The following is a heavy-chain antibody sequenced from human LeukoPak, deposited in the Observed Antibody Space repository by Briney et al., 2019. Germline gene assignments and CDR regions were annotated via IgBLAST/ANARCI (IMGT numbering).Heavy chain of an antibody. CDR2: IIPIFGTA. CDR1: GGTFSSYA. D-gene: IGHD5-12*01. V-gene: IGHV1-69*05. Sequence: SVKVSCKASGGTFSSYAISWVRQAPGQGLEWMGRIIPIFGTANYAQKFQGRVTITTDESTSTAYMELSSLRSEDTAVYYCASGPLYGGYDDWRQGTLVTVSS. CDR3: ASGPLYGGYDD. J-gene: IGHJ4*02.